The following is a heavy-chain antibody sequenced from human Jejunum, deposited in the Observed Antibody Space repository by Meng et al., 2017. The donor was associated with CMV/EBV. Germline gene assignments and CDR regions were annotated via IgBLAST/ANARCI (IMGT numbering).Heavy chain of an antibody. V-gene: IGHV4-59*01. CDR2: IHYSEST. CDR1: GGSIISFY. D-gene: IGHD3-3*01. J-gene: IGHJ4*02. CDR3: VRGVSPTEWPLEK. Sequence: VSGGSIISFYWSWVRPSPGKGLEWLGYIHYSESTKYNPSLESRVTMSLDRSRNQFSLRLSSVTAADTAVYFCVRGVSPTEWPLEKWGQGTLVTVSS.